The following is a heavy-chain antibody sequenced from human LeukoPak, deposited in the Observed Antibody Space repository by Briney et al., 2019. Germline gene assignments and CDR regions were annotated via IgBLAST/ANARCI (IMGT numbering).Heavy chain of an antibody. D-gene: IGHD2-21*02. CDR2: MSPNSGNT. V-gene: IGHV1-8*01. Sequence: GASVKVSCKASGYTFTSYDINRVRQATGQGLEWMGWMSPNSGNTGYAQKFQGRVTMTRNTSISTAYMELSSLRSEDTAVYYCARGVVVTGVDYWGQGTLVTVSS. CDR3: ARGVVVTGVDY. CDR1: GYTFTSYD. J-gene: IGHJ4*02.